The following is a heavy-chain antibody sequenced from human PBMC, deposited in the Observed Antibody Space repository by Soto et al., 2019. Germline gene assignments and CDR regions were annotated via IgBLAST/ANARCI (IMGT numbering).Heavy chain of an antibody. J-gene: IGHJ3*02. Sequence: GGSLSLSCAASGFTFSSYAMHWVRQAPGKGLEWVAVISYDGSNKYYADSVKGRFTISRDNSKNTLYLQMNSLRAEDTAVYYCARDGEDAFDIWGQGTMVTVSS. V-gene: IGHV3-30-3*01. CDR2: ISYDGSNK. CDR3: ARDGEDAFDI. D-gene: IGHD3-3*01. CDR1: GFTFSSYA.